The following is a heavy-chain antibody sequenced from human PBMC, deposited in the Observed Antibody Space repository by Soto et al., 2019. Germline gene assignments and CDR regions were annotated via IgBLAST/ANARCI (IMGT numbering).Heavy chain of an antibody. CDR1: GGTFSSYA. CDR3: ARDLTIMLRRPPV. D-gene: IGHD2-8*01. V-gene: IGHV1-69*13. Sequence: VAAVKVSCKASGGTFSSYAISWVRQAPGQGLEWMGGIIPIFGTANYAQKFQGRVTITADESTSTAYMELSSLRSEDTAVYYCARDLTIMLRRPPVWGQGTMFPAS. CDR2: IIPIFGTA. J-gene: IGHJ3*01.